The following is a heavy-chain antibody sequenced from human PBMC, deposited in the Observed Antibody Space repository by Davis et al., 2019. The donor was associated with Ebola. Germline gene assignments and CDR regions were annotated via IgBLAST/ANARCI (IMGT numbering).Heavy chain of an antibody. V-gene: IGHV3-30*18. J-gene: IGHJ6*02. CDR3: AKDHYYGSGSDLYYYYYGMDV. Sequence: PGGSLRLSCAASGFTFSRYGMHWVRQAPGKGLEWVAVISYDGDNKCYADSVKGRFTISRDNSKNTLYLQMNSLRAEDTAVYYCAKDHYYGSGSDLYYYYYGMDVWGQGTTVTVSS. CDR1: GFTFSRYG. D-gene: IGHD3-10*01. CDR2: ISYDGDNK.